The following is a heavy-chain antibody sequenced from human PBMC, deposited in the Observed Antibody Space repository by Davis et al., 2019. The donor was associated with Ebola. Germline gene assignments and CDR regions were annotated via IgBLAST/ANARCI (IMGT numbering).Heavy chain of an antibody. Sequence: LSLTCEAFAFSFGIYGMHWVRQAPGKGLEWVASMSYHGSHTSYIDSVRGRFTVSRDNSKNTLYLHMNSLRPEDTAVYFCAKEYCPNSGPYCTYFDVWGQGTQVTVSS. CDR1: AFSFGIYG. J-gene: IGHJ4*02. CDR2: MSYHGSHT. D-gene: IGHD3-10*01. V-gene: IGHV3-30*18. CDR3: AKEYCPNSGPYCTYFDV.